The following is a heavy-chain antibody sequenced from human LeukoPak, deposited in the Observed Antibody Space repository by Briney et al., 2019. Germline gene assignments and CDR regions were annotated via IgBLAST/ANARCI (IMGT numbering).Heavy chain of an antibody. J-gene: IGHJ4*02. D-gene: IGHD6-19*01. CDR1: GGSLTINSW. CDR3: VRGLYSSDSY. CDR2: ISHSGRT. V-gene: IGHV4-4*02. Sequence: SETLSLTCDVSGGSLTINSWWSWVRQPPGKGLEWIGEISHSGRTNYNPSLKSRVTMSVDKSKDQLSLTLSAVTAADTAVYYCVRGLYSSDSYWGQGTLVTVSS.